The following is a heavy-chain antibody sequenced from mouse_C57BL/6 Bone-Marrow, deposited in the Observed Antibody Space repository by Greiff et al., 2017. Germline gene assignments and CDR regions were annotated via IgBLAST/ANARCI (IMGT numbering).Heavy chain of an antibody. D-gene: IGHD1-1*01. J-gene: IGHJ2*01. CDR2: IFPGNGDT. Sequence: VQLKESGTVLTRPGASVKMSCKTSGYTFTSYWMHWVKQRPGQGLEWIGAIFPGNGDTSYNKKFKGKAKLTAVTSASTAYMELSSLTTEDSAVYYCTRDDTTVVELDFDYWGQGTTLTVSS. CDR3: TRDDTTVVELDFDY. V-gene: IGHV1-5*01. CDR1: GYTFTSYW.